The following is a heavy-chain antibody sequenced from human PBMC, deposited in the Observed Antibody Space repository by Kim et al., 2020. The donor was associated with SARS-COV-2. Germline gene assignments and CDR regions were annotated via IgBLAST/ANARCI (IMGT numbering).Heavy chain of an antibody. J-gene: IGHJ4*02. D-gene: IGHD3-9*01. Sequence: TTYNPSLKSRVTISVDTSKSQFSLKLSSVTAADTAVYYCARRAMTGYYDYWGQGTLVTVSS. CDR2: T. V-gene: IGHV4-61*07. CDR3: ARRAMTGYYDY.